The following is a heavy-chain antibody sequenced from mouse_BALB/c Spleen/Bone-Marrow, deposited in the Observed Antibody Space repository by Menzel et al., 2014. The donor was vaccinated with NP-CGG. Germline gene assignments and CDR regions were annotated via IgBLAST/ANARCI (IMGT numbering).Heavy chain of an antibody. Sequence: QVQLQQSGAELVKPGASVKLSCKASGYTFTSYYMYWVKQRPGQGLEWFGEINPSNGGTNFNEKFKNKATLTVDKSSSTAYMQLSSLTSEDSAVYYCSRGRRDALDYWGRGTSGTTSS. V-gene: IGHV1S81*02. J-gene: IGHJ4*01. CDR3: SRGRRDALDY. CDR1: GYTFTSYY. CDR2: INPSNGGT.